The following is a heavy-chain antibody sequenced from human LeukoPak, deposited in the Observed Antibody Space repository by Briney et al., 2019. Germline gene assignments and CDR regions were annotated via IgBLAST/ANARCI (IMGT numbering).Heavy chain of an antibody. V-gene: IGHV3-21*01. CDR1: GFTFSSYS. J-gene: IGHJ3*02. Sequence: PGGSLRLSCAASGFTFSSYSMNWVRQAPGKGLEWVSSISSSSSYIYYADSVKGRFTISRDNAKNSLYLQMNSLRAEDTAVYYCAGMVRGVIDAFDIWGQGTMVTVSS. D-gene: IGHD3-10*01. CDR3: AGMVRGVIDAFDI. CDR2: ISSSSSYI.